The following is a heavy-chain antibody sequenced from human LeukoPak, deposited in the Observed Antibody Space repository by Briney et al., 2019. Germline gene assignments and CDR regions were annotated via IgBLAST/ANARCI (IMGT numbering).Heavy chain of an antibody. CDR1: GYTFINYY. CDR2: INPSGATT. CDR3: ARDLSYGSLGGYYFDY. D-gene: IGHD3-16*01. J-gene: IGHJ4*02. Sequence: GASVTVSCKASGYTFINYYIHWVRQAPGQGLEWMGIINPSGATTSYAQKFQGRVTMTRDTSTSSVYMQLSSLRSEDTAVYYCARDLSYGSLGGYYFDYWGQGTLLTVSS. V-gene: IGHV1-46*01.